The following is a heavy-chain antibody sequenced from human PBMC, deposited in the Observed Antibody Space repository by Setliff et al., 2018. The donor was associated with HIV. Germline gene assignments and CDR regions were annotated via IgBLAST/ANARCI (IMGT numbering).Heavy chain of an antibody. CDR2: IYYSGST. CDR3: ATDGGSSWPFDF. D-gene: IGHD6-13*01. V-gene: IGHV4-39*07. CDR1: GGSISGYY. Sequence: SETLSLTCTVSGGSISGYYWGWIRQSPGRGLEWIGSIYYSGSTYYNPSLKSRVTISIDTSKNQFSLKLNSVTAADTAVYYCATDGGSSWPFDFWGQGTLVTVSS. J-gene: IGHJ4*02.